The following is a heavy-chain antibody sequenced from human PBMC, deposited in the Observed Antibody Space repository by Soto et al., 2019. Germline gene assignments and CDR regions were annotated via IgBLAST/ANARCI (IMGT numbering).Heavy chain of an antibody. D-gene: IGHD1-1*01. Sequence: SETLSLTCTVSGASISSSSYLWGWIRQPPGKGLEWIGSIYYSGSTYYNPSLNSRATISLDTSKNQFSLKLSSVTAADTDVYYCARHGGPSRTGTGFGYWGQGTQVTVSS. J-gene: IGHJ4*02. V-gene: IGHV4-39*01. CDR3: ARHGGPSRTGTGFGY. CDR2: IYYSGST. CDR1: GASISSSSYL.